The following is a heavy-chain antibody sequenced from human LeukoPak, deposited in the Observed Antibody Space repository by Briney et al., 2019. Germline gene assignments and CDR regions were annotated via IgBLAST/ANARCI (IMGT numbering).Heavy chain of an antibody. CDR3: AREVGSGWPIDY. V-gene: IGHV3-21*01. CDR2: ISSLSRYI. Sequence: GGSLRLSRAASGFTFSDYSMHWVRQAPGKGLEWVSCISSLSRYIYYADSVKGRFTISRDNAKNTLYLQMNSLRVEDTAVYYCAREVGSGWPIDYWGQGTLVTVSS. D-gene: IGHD6-19*01. J-gene: IGHJ4*02. CDR1: GFTFSDYS.